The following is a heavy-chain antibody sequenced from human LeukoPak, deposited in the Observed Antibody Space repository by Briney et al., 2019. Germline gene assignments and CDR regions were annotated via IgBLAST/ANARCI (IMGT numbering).Heavy chain of an antibody. V-gene: IGHV3-23*01. D-gene: IGHD3-10*01. CDR1: GFTFSSYA. Sequence: HPGGSLGLSCAASGFTFSSYAMSWVRQAPGKGLEWVSAISGSGGSTYYADSVKGRFTISRDNSKNTLYLQMNSLRAEDTAVYYCAKGDNYGPEYYFDYWGQGTLVTVSS. CDR3: AKGDNYGPEYYFDY. J-gene: IGHJ4*02. CDR2: ISGSGGST.